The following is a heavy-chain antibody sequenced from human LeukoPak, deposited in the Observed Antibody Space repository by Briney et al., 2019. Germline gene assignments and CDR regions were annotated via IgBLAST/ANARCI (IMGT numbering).Heavy chain of an antibody. CDR3: ARSCNSGSCYRGFDY. V-gene: IGHV1-18*01. CDR1: GYSFNSYG. J-gene: IGHJ4*02. CDR2: ISVYNSNT. Sequence: ASVKVSCKTSGYSFNSYGISWVRQVPGQGLEWMGWISVYNSNTNYAQKLQGRVTMTTDTSTSTAYMELRSLRSDDTAVYYCARSCNSGSCYRGFDYWGQGTLVTVSS. D-gene: IGHD2-15*01.